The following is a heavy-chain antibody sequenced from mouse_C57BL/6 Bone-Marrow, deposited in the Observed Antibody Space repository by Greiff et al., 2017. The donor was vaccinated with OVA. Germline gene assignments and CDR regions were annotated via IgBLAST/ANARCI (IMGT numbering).Heavy chain of an antibody. CDR3: ARGPVSNWYFDV. Sequence: EVQGVESVAELVRPGASVKLSCTASGFNIKNTYMHWVKQRPEQGLEWIGRIDPANGNTKYAPKFQGKATLTADTSSNTAYLQLSSLTSEDTAIYYCARGPVSNWYFDVWGTGTTVTVSS. D-gene: IGHD2-10*02. J-gene: IGHJ1*03. V-gene: IGHV14-3*01. CDR2: IDPANGNT. CDR1: GFNIKNTY.